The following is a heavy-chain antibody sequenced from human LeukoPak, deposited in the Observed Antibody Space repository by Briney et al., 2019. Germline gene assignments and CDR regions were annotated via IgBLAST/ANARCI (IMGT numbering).Heavy chain of an antibody. CDR2: INPNSGGT. J-gene: IGHJ4*02. Sequence: ASVKVSCKASGYTFTGYYMHWVRQAPGQGLEWMGWINPNSGGTNYAQKFQGRVTMTRDTSISTAYMELSRLRSEDTAVYYCARVVVVAATPCYFDYWGQGTLVTVSS. V-gene: IGHV1-2*02. CDR3: ARVVVVAATPCYFDY. CDR1: GYTFTGYY. D-gene: IGHD2-15*01.